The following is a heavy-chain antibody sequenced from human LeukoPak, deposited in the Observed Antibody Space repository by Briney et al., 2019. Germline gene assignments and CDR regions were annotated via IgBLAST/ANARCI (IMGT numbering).Heavy chain of an antibody. CDR2: IYYSGST. J-gene: IGHJ6*02. V-gene: IGHV4-39*01. Sequence: SETLSLTCTVSGGSISSGSYYWGWIRQPPGKGLEWIGSIYYSGSTYYNPSLKSRVTISVDTSKNQFSLKLSSVTAADTAVYYCARHIWFGELLYNYYYYGMDVWGQGTTVTVSS. D-gene: IGHD3-10*01. CDR3: ARHIWFGELLYNYYYYGMDV. CDR1: GGSISSGSYY.